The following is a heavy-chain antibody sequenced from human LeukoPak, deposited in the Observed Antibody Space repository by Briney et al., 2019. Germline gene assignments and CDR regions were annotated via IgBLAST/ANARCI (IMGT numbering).Heavy chain of an antibody. Sequence: GGSLRLSCAASGFTFSSYAMSWVRQAPGKGLEWVSAISGSGGSTYYADSVKGRFTISRDNSKNTLYLRINSLRAEDTAVYYCAAPHFIAVAGKGDYWGQGTLVTVSS. J-gene: IGHJ4*02. D-gene: IGHD6-19*01. CDR1: GFTFSSYA. V-gene: IGHV3-23*01. CDR2: ISGSGGST. CDR3: AAPHFIAVAGKGDY.